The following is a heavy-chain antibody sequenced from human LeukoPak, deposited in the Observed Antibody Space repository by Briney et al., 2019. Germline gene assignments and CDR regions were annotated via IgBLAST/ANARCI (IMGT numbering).Heavy chain of an antibody. Sequence: GASVKVSCKPSGGTFISYAITWVRQAPGQGLEWMGGIIPIFGTTKYAQDFQGRVTITADVSTHTAYMELSSLRSEDTAVYYCARCIVGAYGYYYAMDVWGQRTTVSVSS. CDR1: GGTFISYA. CDR2: IIPIFGTT. V-gene: IGHV1-69*13. CDR3: ARCIVGAYGYYYAMDV. J-gene: IGHJ6*02. D-gene: IGHD1-26*01.